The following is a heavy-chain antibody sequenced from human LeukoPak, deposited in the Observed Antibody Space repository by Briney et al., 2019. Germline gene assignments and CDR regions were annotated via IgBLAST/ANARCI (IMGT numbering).Heavy chain of an antibody. CDR3: ARGYVLRYFEDAFDI. J-gene: IGHJ3*02. CDR2: IIPIFGTA. CDR1: GGTFSSYA. V-gene: IGHV1-69*13. Sequence: SVKVSCKASGGTFSSYAISWVRQAPGQGLEWMGGIIPIFGTANYAQKFQGRVTITADESTCTAYMELSSLRSEDTAVYYCARGYVLRYFEDAFDIWGQGTMVTVSS. D-gene: IGHD3-9*01.